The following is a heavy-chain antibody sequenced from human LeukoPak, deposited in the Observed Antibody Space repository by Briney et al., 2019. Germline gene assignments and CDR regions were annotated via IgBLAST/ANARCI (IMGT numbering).Heavy chain of an antibody. V-gene: IGHV3-48*01. D-gene: IGHD1-26*01. J-gene: IGHJ4*02. Sequence: GGSLRLSCEDSGCTFSDSSMNWVRQAPGKALEWVSYISSDGSTIYYADSVKGRFSISRDSAKNSLSLQMSSLRAEDTAVYYCARVGGSYDRKDFVYWGQRTLVTVSS. CDR1: GCTFSDSS. CDR2: ISSDGSTI. CDR3: ARVGGSYDRKDFVY.